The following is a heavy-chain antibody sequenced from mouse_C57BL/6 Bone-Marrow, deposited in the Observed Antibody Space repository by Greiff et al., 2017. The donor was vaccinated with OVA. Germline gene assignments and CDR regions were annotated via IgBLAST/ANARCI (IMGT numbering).Heavy chain of an antibody. V-gene: IGHV14-1*01. Sequence: EVKLMESGAELVRPGASVKLSCTASGFNIKDYYMHWVKQRPEQGLEWIGRIDPEDGDTEYAPKFQGKATMNADTSSNTAYLQLSSLTSEDTAVYYGTHSNLAWCAYWGQGTLGTVSA. CDR1: GFNIKDYY. D-gene: IGHD2-5*01. CDR3: THSNLAWCAY. CDR2: IDPEDGDT. J-gene: IGHJ3*01.